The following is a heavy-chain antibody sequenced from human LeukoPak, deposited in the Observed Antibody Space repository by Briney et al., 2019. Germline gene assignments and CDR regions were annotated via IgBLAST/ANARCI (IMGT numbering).Heavy chain of an antibody. Sequence: ASVKVSCKASGYTFTSYGISWVRQAPGQGLEWMGWINPNSGGTNYAQKFQGRVTMTRDTSISTAYMELSRLRSDDTAVYYCARGRMSGSSRFDYWGQGTLVTVSS. V-gene: IGHV1-2*02. D-gene: IGHD1-26*01. J-gene: IGHJ4*02. CDR2: INPNSGGT. CDR3: ARGRMSGSSRFDY. CDR1: GYTFTSYG.